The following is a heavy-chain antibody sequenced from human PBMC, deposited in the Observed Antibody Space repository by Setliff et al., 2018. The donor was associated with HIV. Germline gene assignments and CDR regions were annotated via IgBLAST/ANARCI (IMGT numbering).Heavy chain of an antibody. Sequence: SETLSLTCTVSGGSISNSRYYWSWIRQPPGKGLEWIGSIYYSGSTYYNPSLKSRVTISVDTSKNQFSLRLTSVTAADTAVYFCGRWGHGYNSYDHWGQGTLVTVSS. CDR1: GGSISNSRYY. J-gene: IGHJ4*02. CDR2: IYYSGST. V-gene: IGHV4-39*01. CDR3: GRWGHGYNSYDH. D-gene: IGHD5-12*01.